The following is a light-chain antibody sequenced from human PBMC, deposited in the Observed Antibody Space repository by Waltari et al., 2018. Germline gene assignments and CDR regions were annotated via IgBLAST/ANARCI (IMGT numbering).Light chain of an antibody. CDR1: SSDVGSYDL. CDR3: CSYAGSNTWV. Sequence: QSALTQPASVSGSPGQSITISCSGTSSDVGSYDLVSWYQQHPDKAPKVMIYEATKRPSGVSNRFSGSKSGNTASLTISGLQAEDEADYYCCSYAGSNTWVFGGGTKVTVL. V-gene: IGLV2-23*01. J-gene: IGLJ3*02. CDR2: EAT.